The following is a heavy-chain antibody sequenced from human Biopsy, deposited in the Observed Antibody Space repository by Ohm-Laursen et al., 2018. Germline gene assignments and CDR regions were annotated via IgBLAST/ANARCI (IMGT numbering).Heavy chain of an antibody. J-gene: IGHJ4*02. CDR2: IYDNGDT. D-gene: IGHD3-16*02. V-gene: IGHV4-30-4*08. CDR1: GGSINSGDHF. Sequence: SETLSLTCCVSGGSINSGDHFWGWVRQSPGKGLEWIGYIYDNGDTYYNPSLMSLVSISADTSKNQVSLRLNSVTAADTAVYYCTRVRTFGGVIGGYYFDSWGQGILVTVSS. CDR3: TRVRTFGGVIGGYYFDS.